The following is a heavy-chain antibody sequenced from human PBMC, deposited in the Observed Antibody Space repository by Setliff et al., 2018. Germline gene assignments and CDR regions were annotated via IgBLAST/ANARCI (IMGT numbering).Heavy chain of an antibody. J-gene: IGHJ6*03. V-gene: IGHV1-69*13. D-gene: IGHD3-3*01. CDR3: ARDSRITVLGVDNYHYMDV. CDR1: GGSFSNYA. Sequence: SVKVSCKASGGSFSNYAIIWVRQAPGQGPEWMGGIIPIYGSTNNAEKFQGRVTFSADESMSTVYMELSSLTSADTALYYCARDSRITVLGVDNYHYMDVWGRGTTVTVSS. CDR2: IIPIYGST.